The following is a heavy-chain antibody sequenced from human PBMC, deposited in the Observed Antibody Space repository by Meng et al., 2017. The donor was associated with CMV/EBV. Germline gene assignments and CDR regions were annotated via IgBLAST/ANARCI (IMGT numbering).Heavy chain of an antibody. CDR1: GGSISSARNY. Sequence: SETLSLTCTVSGGSISSARNYWGWTRQPPGKGLEWIGSIYYSGDSHSNPSLQSRATISVDTSKNQFFLSLRSVTAADSAVYYCAREGWEYYKQWMVGGNWFDPWGQGTLVTVSS. D-gene: IGHD6-19*01. V-gene: IGHV4-39*07. CDR2: IYYSGDS. J-gene: IGHJ5*02. CDR3: AREGWEYYKQWMVGGNWFDP.